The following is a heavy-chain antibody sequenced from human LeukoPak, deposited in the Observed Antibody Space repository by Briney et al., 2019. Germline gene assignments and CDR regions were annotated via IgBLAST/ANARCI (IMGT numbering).Heavy chain of an antibody. CDR1: GFTFSSYS. V-gene: IGHV3-21*01. D-gene: IGHD3-10*01. CDR2: ISSSSSYI. CDR3: ARENMVRGVIYWFDP. J-gene: IGHJ5*02. Sequence: GGSLRLSCAASGFTFSSYSMNWVRQAPGKGLEWVSSISSSSSYIYYADSVKGRFTISRDNAKNSLYLQMNSLRAEDTAVYYCARENMVRGVIYWFDPWGQGTLVTVSS.